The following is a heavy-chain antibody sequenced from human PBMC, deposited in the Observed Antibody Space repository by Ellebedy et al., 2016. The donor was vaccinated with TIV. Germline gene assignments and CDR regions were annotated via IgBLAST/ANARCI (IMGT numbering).Heavy chain of an antibody. CDR2: ISSSSSYI. Sequence: GESLKISXAASGFTFSSYSMNWVRQAPGKGLEWVSSISSSSSYIYYADSVKGRFTISRDNAKNSLYLQMNSLRAEDTAVYYCARDPYCSSTSCRAGGGWGQGTLVTVSS. CDR1: GFTFSSYS. J-gene: IGHJ4*02. V-gene: IGHV3-21*01. D-gene: IGHD2-2*01. CDR3: ARDPYCSSTSCRAGGG.